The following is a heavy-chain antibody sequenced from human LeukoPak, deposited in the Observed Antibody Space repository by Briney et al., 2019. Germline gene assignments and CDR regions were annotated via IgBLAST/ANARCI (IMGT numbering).Heavy chain of an antibody. V-gene: IGHV4-39*07. CDR1: GGSNSSSSYY. CDR2: IYYSGST. D-gene: IGHD1-7*01. J-gene: IGHJ4*02. CDR3: ARGRKYNWNYEDILDY. Sequence: SETLSLTCTVSGGSNSSSSYYWGWIRQPPGKGLEWIGSIYYSGSTYYNPSLKSRVTISVDTSKNQFSLKLSSVTAADTAVYYCARGRKYNWNYEDILDYWGQGTLVTVSS.